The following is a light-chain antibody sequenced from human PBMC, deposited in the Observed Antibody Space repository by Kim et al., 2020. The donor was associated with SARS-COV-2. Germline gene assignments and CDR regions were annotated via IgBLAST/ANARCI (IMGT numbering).Light chain of an antibody. J-gene: IGKJ3*01. Sequence: SPGGRATLSCRASQSVSSNLAWYQQKPGQAPRLLIYATSIRATGIPARFSGSGTGAEFTLTISSLQAEDFAIYYCQQYHIWPPVTFGPGTKVDIK. V-gene: IGKV3-15*01. CDR2: ATS. CDR1: QSVSSN. CDR3: QQYHIWPPVT.